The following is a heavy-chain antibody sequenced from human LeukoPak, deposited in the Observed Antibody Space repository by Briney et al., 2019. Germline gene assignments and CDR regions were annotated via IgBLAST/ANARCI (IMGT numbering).Heavy chain of an antibody. V-gene: IGHV1-3*04. J-gene: IGHJ5*02. D-gene: IGHD3-9*01. CDR1: GYTFANYA. CDR3: ARTAYDILTGEIHNWFDP. Sequence: ASVKVSCKASGYTFANYAMHWVRQAPGQSLEWMGWINSANGNTKYSQKFQGRVTISRDTSASTAYMELSSLRSEGTAVYFCARTAYDILTGEIHNWFDPWGQGTLVTVSS. CDR2: INSANGNT.